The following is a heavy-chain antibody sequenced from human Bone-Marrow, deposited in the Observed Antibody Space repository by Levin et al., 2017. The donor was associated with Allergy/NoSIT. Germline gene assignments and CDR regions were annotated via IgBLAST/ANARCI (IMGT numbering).Heavy chain of an antibody. J-gene: IGHJ6*03. Sequence: PSQTLSLTCTVSGGSIRSYYWGWIRQPPGKGLEWIGYIYYSGSTNYNPSLESRVTISVDTSENHFSLNLTSVTAADTAVYYCARAGGYCGDPSRYPKYYHYYYLGVWGKGTTVTVSS. CDR3: ARAGGYCGDPSRYPKYYHYYYLGV. V-gene: IGHV4-59*01. D-gene: IGHD2-15*01. CDR2: IYYSGST. CDR1: GGSIRSYY.